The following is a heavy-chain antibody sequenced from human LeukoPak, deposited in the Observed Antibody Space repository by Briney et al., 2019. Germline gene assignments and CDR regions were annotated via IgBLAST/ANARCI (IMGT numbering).Heavy chain of an antibody. D-gene: IGHD3-22*01. J-gene: IGHJ4*02. CDR2: INPSGGST. Sequence: ASVKVSCKASGYTFTSYYMHWVRQAPGQGLEWMGIINPSGGSTSYAQKFQGRVTMTRDTSTSTVYMELSRLRSDDTAVYYCARRAYYYDSSGYEAAFDYWGQGTLVTVSS. CDR1: GYTFTSYY. V-gene: IGHV1-46*01. CDR3: ARRAYYYDSSGYEAAFDY.